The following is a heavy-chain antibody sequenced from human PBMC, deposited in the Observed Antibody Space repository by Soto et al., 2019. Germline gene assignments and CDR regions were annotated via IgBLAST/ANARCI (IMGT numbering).Heavy chain of an antibody. CDR3: ASSYDILIGIDY. J-gene: IGHJ4*02. V-gene: IGHV4-59*01. Sequence: ETLSLTCTVSGGSISSYYWSWIRQPPGKGLEWIGYIYYSGSTNYNPSLKSRVTISVDTSKNQFSLKLSSVTAADTAVYYCASSYDILIGIDYWGQGTLVTVSS. CDR2: IYYSGST. D-gene: IGHD3-9*01. CDR1: GGSISSYY.